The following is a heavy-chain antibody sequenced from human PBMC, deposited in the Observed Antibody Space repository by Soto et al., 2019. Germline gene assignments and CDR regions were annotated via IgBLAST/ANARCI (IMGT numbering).Heavy chain of an antibody. D-gene: IGHD3-10*01. CDR1: GGIFSTYA. CDR2: IIPIFGTP. J-gene: IGHJ4*02. Sequence: QVQLVQAGAEVKKPGSSVKVSCKASGGIFSTYAISWLRQAPGQVLEWMGGIIPIFGTPNYAQRFQGRVTITADESTSTAYMEPSRLRSEDTAVYYCARDRDDYGSGNYYNRIDFWGQGTLVTVSS. V-gene: IGHV1-69*01. CDR3: ARDRDDYGSGNYYNRIDF.